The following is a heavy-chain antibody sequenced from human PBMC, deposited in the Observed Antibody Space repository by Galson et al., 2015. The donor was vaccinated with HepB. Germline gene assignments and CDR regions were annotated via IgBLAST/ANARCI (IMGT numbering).Heavy chain of an antibody. CDR3: AIRITMVRGVIITYHPFDY. J-gene: IGHJ4*02. CDR1: GYSFTSYW. V-gene: IGHV5-10-1*01. Sequence: QSGAEVKKPGESLRISCKGSGYSFTSYWISWVRQMPGKGLEWMGRIDPSDSYTNYSPSFQGHVTISADKSISAAYLQWSSLKASDTAVYYCAIRITMVRGVIITYHPFDYWGQGTLVTVSS. D-gene: IGHD3-10*01. CDR2: IDPSDSYT.